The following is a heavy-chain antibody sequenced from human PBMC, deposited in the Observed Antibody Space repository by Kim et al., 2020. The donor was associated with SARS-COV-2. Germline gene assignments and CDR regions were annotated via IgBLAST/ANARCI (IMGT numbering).Heavy chain of an antibody. D-gene: IGHD3-10*01. CDR2: INNVDST. J-gene: IGHJ4*02. CDR3: ARKGTGGSGRFDQ. V-gene: IGHV4-34*01. Sequence: SETLSLTCAVYGGSFSGHYWTWIRQSPGKGLEWIGEINNVDSTTYNPSLKSRVTISVDTSKSQFSLTLTSVTAADTALYYCARKGTGGSGRFDQWGQGTRVTVSS. CDR1: GGSFSGHY.